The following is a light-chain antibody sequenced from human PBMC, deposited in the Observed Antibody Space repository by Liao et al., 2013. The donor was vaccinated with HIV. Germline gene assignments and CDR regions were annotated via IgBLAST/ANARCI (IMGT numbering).Light chain of an antibody. CDR3: QSADSSGTCPV. CDR2: YDS. V-gene: IGLV3-25*03. CDR1: SIGSDT. Sequence: SFVLTQPPSVSVAPGQTATITCGGDSIGSDTVHWYQQKPGQAPVLVIYYDSGRPSGIPERFSGSSSGTTVTLTISGVQAEDEADYYCQSADSSGTCPVFGGGTKLTVL. J-gene: IGLJ3*02.